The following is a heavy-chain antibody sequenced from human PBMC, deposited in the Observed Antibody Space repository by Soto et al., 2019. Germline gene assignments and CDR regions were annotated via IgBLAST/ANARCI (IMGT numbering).Heavy chain of an antibody. D-gene: IGHD6-6*01. CDR2: IKQDGSDK. Sequence: EVQLVESGGCLVQPGGSLRLSCAASGFTFSSYWMSWVRQAPGKGLEWVANIKQDGSDKYYLDSVKGRFAISRDNAKNSLYLQMHSLTAEDTAIYYCAKVKSLAGQEWGQGTMVTVFS. V-gene: IGHV3-7*05. J-gene: IGHJ4*02. CDR3: AKVKSLAGQE. CDR1: GFTFSSYW.